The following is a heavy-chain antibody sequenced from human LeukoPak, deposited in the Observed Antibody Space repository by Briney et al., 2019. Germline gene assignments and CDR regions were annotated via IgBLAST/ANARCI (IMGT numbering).Heavy chain of an antibody. D-gene: IGHD2-21*02. Sequence: SEXLSLTCAVSGYSISSGYYWGWRRQPPGKGGEWIGPIYHSGSTYYHPSLKSRLTISVDTSNNQFSLKLSSVTAADTAVYYCARVTYDAFDIWGQGTMVTVSS. V-gene: IGHV4-38-2*01. CDR1: GYSISSGYY. CDR3: ARVTYDAFDI. CDR2: IYHSGST. J-gene: IGHJ3*02.